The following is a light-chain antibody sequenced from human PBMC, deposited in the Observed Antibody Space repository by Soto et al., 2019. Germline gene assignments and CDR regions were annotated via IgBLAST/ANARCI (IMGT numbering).Light chain of an antibody. CDR3: QQSYSLYT. V-gene: IGKV1-39*01. CDR2: TAS. J-gene: IGKJ2*01. CDR1: QNINNY. Sequence: DIQMTQSPSSLSAAVGDRVTITCWASQNINNYLNWYQQKPGKAPNLLISTASSLQSGVPSRFSGSGSGTDFTLTINTLQPEDFATYYCQQSYSLYTFGQGTKLEIK.